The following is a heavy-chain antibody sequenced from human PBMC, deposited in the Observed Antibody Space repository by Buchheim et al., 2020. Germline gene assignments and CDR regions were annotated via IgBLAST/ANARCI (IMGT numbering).Heavy chain of an antibody. CDR3: AREGYDFWSGYYSYGMDV. V-gene: IGHV3-74*01. CDR1: GFTFSSYS. Sequence: EVQLVESGGGLVKPGGSLRLSCAASGFTFSSYSMNWVRQAPGKGLVWVSRINSDGSSTSYADSVKGRFTISRDNAKNTLYLQMNSLRAEDTAVYYCAREGYDFWSGYYSYGMDVWGQGTT. CDR2: INSDGSST. D-gene: IGHD3-3*01. J-gene: IGHJ6*02.